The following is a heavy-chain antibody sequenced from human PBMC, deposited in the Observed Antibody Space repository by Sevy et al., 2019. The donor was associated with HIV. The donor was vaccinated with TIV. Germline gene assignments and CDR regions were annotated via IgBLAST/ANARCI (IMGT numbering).Heavy chain of an antibody. CDR3: ARDGRYCSTSSSYLGYYAMDV. D-gene: IGHD2-2*01. CDR2: INSNNNGT. J-gene: IGHJ6*02. Sequence: ASVKVSCKASGYTFTDYFMHWVRQAPGQGLEWMGWINSNNNGTNYAQKFQGSVTMTRDTSINTAYMELRGLRYDDSAVYYCARDGRYCSTSSSYLGYYAMDVWGQGTTVTVSS. CDR1: GYTFTDYF. V-gene: IGHV1-2*02.